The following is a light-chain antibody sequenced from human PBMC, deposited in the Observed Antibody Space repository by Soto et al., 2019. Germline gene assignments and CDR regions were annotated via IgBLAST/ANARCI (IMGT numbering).Light chain of an antibody. CDR2: GAS. Sequence: EIVLTQSPGTLSLFPGERATLSCRASQSISSNYLAWHQHKPGQAPRLLIHGASNRATGIPDRFSGAGSGTDFTLTISRLEPEDFAVYYCHQYGSAPAWTFGQGTKVEIK. J-gene: IGKJ1*01. CDR3: HQYGSAPAWT. V-gene: IGKV3-20*01. CDR1: QSISSNY.